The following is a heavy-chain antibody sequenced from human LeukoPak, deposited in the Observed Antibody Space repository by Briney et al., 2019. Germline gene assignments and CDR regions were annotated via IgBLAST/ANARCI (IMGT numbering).Heavy chain of an antibody. V-gene: IGHV3-64*01. CDR1: GFTFSSYA. Sequence: GGSLRLSCVASGFTFSSYAMHWVRQAPGKGLEFVSAISSNGGSTYYANSVKGRFTISRDNSKNTLYLQMGSLRTEDMAVYYCARVKVSGAFDIWGQGTMVTVSS. J-gene: IGHJ3*02. CDR3: ARVKVSGAFDI. CDR2: ISSNGGST.